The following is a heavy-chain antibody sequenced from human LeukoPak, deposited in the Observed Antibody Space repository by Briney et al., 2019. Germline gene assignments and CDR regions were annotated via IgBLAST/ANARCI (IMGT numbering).Heavy chain of an antibody. D-gene: IGHD4-17*01. Sequence: SETLSLTCTVSGGSISSSSYYWGWIRQPPGKGLEWIGSIYYSGSTYYNPSLKSRVTISVDTSKNQFSLKLSSVTAADTAVYYCARYDYGDYYYFDYWGQGTLVTVSS. CDR3: ARYDYGDYYYFDY. J-gene: IGHJ4*02. V-gene: IGHV4-39*07. CDR2: IYYSGST. CDR1: GGSISSSSYY.